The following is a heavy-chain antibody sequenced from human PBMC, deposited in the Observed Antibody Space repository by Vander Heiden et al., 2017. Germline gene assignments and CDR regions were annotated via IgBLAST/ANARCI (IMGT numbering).Heavy chain of an antibody. Sequence: QVQLVESGGGVVQPGRSLRLSCAASGFTFSSSALHWVRQAPGKGLEWVAVISYDGSNKYYADSVKCRFTISRDNSKNTLYLQMNSLRAEDTAVYYCAKPQTLFYYYGMDVWGQGTTVTVSS. J-gene: IGHJ6*02. CDR2: ISYDGSNK. CDR3: AKPQTLFYYYGMDV. CDR1: GFTFSSSA. V-gene: IGHV3-30*18.